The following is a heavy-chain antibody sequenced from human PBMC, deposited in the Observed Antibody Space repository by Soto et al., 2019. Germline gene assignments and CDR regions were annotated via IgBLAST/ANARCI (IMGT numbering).Heavy chain of an antibody. J-gene: IGHJ6*02. CDR2: ISYDGSNK. D-gene: IGHD6-13*01. Sequence: GGSLRLSCAASGFTFSSYGMHWVRQAPGKGLEWVAVISYDGSNKYYADSVKGRFTISRDNSKNTLYLQMNSLRAEDTAVYYCAKGDSSSRPRRVIGGMDVWGQGTTVTVSS. CDR1: GFTFSSYG. V-gene: IGHV3-30*18. CDR3: AKGDSSSRPRRVIGGMDV.